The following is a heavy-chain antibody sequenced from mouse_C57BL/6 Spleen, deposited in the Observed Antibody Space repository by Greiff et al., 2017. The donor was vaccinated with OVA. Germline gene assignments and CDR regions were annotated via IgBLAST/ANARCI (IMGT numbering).Heavy chain of an antibody. CDR1: GYTFTSYW. D-gene: IGHD4-1*02. V-gene: IGHV1-50*01. Sequence: QVQLQQPGAELVKPGASVKLSCKASGYTFTSYWMQWVKQRPGQGLEWIGEIDPSDSYTNYNQKFKGKATLTVDTSSSTAYMQLSSLTSEDSAVYYCARQLGRWYFDVWGTGTTVTVAS. J-gene: IGHJ1*03. CDR2: IDPSDSYT. CDR3: ARQLGRWYFDV.